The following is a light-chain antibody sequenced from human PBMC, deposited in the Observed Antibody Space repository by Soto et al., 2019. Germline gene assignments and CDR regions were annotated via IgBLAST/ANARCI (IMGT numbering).Light chain of an antibody. CDR3: QQYNNWYT. Sequence: EIVMTQSPATLSVSQGERATLSCRASQSVSSNLAWYQQKPGQAPRLLIYGASIRATGIPARFSGSGSGTEFTLTISSLQSEDFSVYNCQQYNNWYTFGQGTKLEIK. CDR1: QSVSSN. J-gene: IGKJ2*01. V-gene: IGKV3D-15*01. CDR2: GAS.